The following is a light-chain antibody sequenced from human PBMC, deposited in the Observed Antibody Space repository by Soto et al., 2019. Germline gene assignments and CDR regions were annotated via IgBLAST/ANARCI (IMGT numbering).Light chain of an antibody. Sequence: EIVLTQSPGTLSLSPGERATLSCRASQSVSSSYLAWYQQKPGQAPSLLIYGASGRATGIPDRFSGSGSGTDFTLTISRLEPEYFAVYYCQQYGSSPPWTVGQGTKVDSK. J-gene: IGKJ1*01. CDR1: QSVSSSY. CDR3: QQYGSSPPWT. V-gene: IGKV3-20*01. CDR2: GAS.